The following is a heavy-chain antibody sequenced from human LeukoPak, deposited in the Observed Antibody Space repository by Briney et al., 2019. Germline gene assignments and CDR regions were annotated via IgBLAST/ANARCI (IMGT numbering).Heavy chain of an antibody. CDR1: GYSFTSYW. CDR2: IYPGDSDT. D-gene: IGHD3-10*02. CDR3: AKYYFVGGISDVFNI. J-gene: IGHJ3*02. Sequence: GESLKISCKGSGYSFTSYWIGWVRQMPGKGLEWMGIIYPGDSDTRYSPSFQGQVTISADKSISTAYLQWSSLKASDTAMYYWAKYYFVGGISDVFNIGGKGKIVTVS. V-gene: IGHV5-51*01.